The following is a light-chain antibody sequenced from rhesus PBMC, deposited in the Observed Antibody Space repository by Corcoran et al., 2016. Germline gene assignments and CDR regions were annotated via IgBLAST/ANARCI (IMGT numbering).Light chain of an antibody. V-gene: IGKV1S17*01. CDR1: QAITND. CDR3: QQYDSVPLT. CDR2: GAS. J-gene: IGKJ4*01. Sequence: DIQMTQSPSSLSASVGDRVTITCRASQAITNDLAWYQQTPGEAPRFLIYGASSLESWVPSRFSGSGSGTDFTRTSSSLQSEDFVTYYCQQYDSVPLTFGGGTKVEIK.